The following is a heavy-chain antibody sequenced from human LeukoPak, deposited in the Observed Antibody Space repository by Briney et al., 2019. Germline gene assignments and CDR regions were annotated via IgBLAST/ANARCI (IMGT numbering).Heavy chain of an antibody. J-gene: IGHJ4*02. CDR1: GGTFSSYA. CDR2: IIPIFGTA. Sequence: GSSVKVCKASGGTFSSYAISWVRQAPGQGLEWMGGIIPIFGTANYAQKFQGRVTITADKSTSTAYMELSSLRSEDTAVYYCASQYSSSLWYFDYWGQGTLVTVSS. V-gene: IGHV1-69*06. D-gene: IGHD6-13*01. CDR3: ASQYSSSLWYFDY.